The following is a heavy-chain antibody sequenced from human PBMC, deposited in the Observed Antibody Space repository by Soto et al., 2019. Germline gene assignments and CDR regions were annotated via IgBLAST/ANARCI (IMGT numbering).Heavy chain of an antibody. CDR3: AREFGEMATTSVYYYYGMDV. D-gene: IGHD3-10*01. V-gene: IGHV3-74*01. CDR1: GFTFSSYW. J-gene: IGHJ6*02. CDR2: INSDGSST. Sequence: VALRLSCAASGFTFSSYWMHWVRQAPGKGLVWVSRINSDGSSTSYADSVKGRFTISRDNAKNTLYLQMNSLRAEDTAVYYCAREFGEMATTSVYYYYGMDVWGQGTTVTVSS.